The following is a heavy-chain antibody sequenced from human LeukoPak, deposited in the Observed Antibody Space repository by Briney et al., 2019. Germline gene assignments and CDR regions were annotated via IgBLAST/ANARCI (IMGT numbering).Heavy chain of an antibody. CDR1: GFTFSSYA. V-gene: IGHV3-30-3*01. J-gene: IGHJ4*02. CDR3: ARDPPCSGGSCYYFDY. Sequence: GGSLRLSCAASGFTFSSYAMHWVRQAPGKGLEWVAVISYDGSNKYYADSVKGRFTISRDNSKNTLYLQMNSLRAEDTAVYYCARDPPCSGGSCYYFDYWGQGTLVTVSS. D-gene: IGHD2-15*01. CDR2: ISYDGSNK.